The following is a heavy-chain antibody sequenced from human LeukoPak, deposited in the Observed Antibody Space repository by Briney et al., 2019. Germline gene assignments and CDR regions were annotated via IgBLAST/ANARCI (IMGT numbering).Heavy chain of an antibody. J-gene: IGHJ6*02. V-gene: IGHV3-53*04. CDR1: GFTVSSNY. CDR3: ARVSGYSYGSYYYYYYGMDV. D-gene: IGHD5-18*01. Sequence: PGGSLGLSCAASGFTVSSNYMSWVRQAPGKGLEWVSVIYSGGSTYYADSVRGRFTISRHNSKNTLYLQMNSLRAEDTAVYYCARVSGYSYGSYYYYYYGMDVWGQGTTVTVSS. CDR2: IYSGGST.